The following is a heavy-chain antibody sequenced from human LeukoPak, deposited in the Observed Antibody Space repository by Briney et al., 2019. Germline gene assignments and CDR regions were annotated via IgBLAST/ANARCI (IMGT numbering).Heavy chain of an antibody. D-gene: IGHD3-10*01. CDR3: AKDTMVRGLFDY. CDR2: ISGSGGST. Sequence: HTGGSLRLSCAASGFTFSTYAMSWVRQAPGKGLEWVSAISGSGGSTYYADSVKGRFTISRDNSKNTLYLQMSSLRAEDTAVYYCAKDTMVRGLFDYWGQGSLVIVSS. CDR1: GFTFSTYA. J-gene: IGHJ4*02. V-gene: IGHV3-23*01.